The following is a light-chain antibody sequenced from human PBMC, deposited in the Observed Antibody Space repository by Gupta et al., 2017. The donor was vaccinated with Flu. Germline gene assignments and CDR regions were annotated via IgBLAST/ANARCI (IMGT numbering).Light chain of an antibody. CDR2: WAS. J-gene: IGKJ1*01. CDR3: QQYYTTVT. V-gene: IGKV4-1*01. Sequence: DIVMTQSPDSLAVSLGERATINCKSSQSVLYSSNNKNYLAWYQQKPGQPPKLLIYWASTRESGVPDGFSGSGSGTDFTLTISSLQAEDVAVYYCQQYYTTVTFGQGTKVEIK. CDR1: QSVLYSSNNKNY.